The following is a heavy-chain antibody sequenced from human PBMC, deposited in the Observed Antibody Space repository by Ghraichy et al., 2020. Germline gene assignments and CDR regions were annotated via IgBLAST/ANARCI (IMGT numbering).Heavy chain of an antibody. J-gene: IGHJ5*02. CDR3: ARSGERDHWSGWLFDP. D-gene: IGHD3-3*01. CDR2: IYYTGST. V-gene: IGHV4-59*01. Sequence: SETLSLTCTVSGDSLYNYYWSWIRQPPGKALESIGSIYYTGSTKYNPSLKRRVTMSVDTSKNQFSVKLRSVTAADTAIYYCARSGERDHWSGWLFDPWGQGTLVTVSS. CDR1: GDSLYNYY.